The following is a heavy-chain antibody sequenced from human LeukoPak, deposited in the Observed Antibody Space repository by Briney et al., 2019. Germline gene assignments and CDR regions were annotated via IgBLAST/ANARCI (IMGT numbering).Heavy chain of an antibody. V-gene: IGHV1-46*01. J-gene: IGHJ4*02. CDR1: GYTFTSYG. Sequence: ASVKVSCKASGYTFTSYGISWVRQAPGQGLEWMGIINPSGGSTSYAQKFQGRVTMTRDTSTSTVYMELSSLRSEDTAVYYCARGGVGATYYFDYWGQGTLVTVSS. CDR3: ARGGVGATYYFDY. D-gene: IGHD1-26*01. CDR2: INPSGGST.